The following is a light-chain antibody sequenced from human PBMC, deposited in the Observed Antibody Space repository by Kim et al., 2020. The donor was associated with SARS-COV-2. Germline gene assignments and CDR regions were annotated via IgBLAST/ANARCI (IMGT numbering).Light chain of an antibody. Sequence: PGESATRSCRASQSVSSNLAWYQQKPGQAPRLLIYGASTRATGIPARFSGSGSGTEFTLTISSLQSEDFAVYYCQQYNNWPPWTFGQGTKVDIK. CDR3: QQYNNWPPWT. CDR2: GAS. CDR1: QSVSSN. V-gene: IGKV3-15*01. J-gene: IGKJ1*01.